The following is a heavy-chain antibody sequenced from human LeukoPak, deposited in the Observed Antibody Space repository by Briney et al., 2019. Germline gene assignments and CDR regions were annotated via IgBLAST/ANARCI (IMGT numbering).Heavy chain of an antibody. Sequence: RGSLRLSCAASGFTFSSYGMHWVRQAPGKGLEWVAVIWYDGSNENYADSVRGRFTISRDNSKKTMYLQMNSLRAEDTAVYYCARQGIVGAKRGGWFDYWGQGTLVTVSS. V-gene: IGHV3-33*01. J-gene: IGHJ4*02. D-gene: IGHD1-26*01. CDR2: IWYDGSNE. CDR1: GFTFSSYG. CDR3: ARQGIVGAKRGGWFDY.